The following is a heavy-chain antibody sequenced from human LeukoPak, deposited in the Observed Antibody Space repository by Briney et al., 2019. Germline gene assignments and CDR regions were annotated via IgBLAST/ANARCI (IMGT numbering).Heavy chain of an antibody. Sequence: GESLKISCKGSGYSFTSYWIGWVRQMPGKGLEWMGIIYPGDSDTRYSPSFQGQVTLSADKSISTAYLQWCSLKASDTAMYYCARLPGEYSYPARFDPWGQGTLVTVSS. V-gene: IGHV5-51*01. CDR3: ARLPGEYSYPARFDP. D-gene: IGHD5-18*01. CDR2: IYPGDSDT. J-gene: IGHJ5*02. CDR1: GYSFTSYW.